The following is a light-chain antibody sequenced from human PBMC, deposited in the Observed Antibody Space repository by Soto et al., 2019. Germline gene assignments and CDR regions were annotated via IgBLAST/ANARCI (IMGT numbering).Light chain of an antibody. V-gene: IGKV1-5*03. J-gene: IGKJ1*01. CDR3: QQYHSYST. CDR1: QNINTW. Sequence: IHMTQSPSTLSASVLYRVSITFRASQNINTWLSWHQQKPGKAPKLLIYAASTLQSGVPLRFSGTGSGTEFTLTISSLQPDDFATYYCQQYHSYSTFGQGTKVNIK. CDR2: AAS.